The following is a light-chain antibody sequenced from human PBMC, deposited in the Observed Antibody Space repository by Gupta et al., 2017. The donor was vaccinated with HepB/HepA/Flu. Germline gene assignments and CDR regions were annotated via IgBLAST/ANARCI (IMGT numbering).Light chain of an antibody. V-gene: IGKV3-15*01. CDR2: GAS. J-gene: IGKJ1*01. Sequence: EIVMTQSPATLSMSPGERAALSCRASQTVNSNLAWYQQKPGQAPRLLIFGASTRATGIPTRFSGSGSGTXFTLTIXSLQSEDFAVYYCQQENNWPDTFGXGTKVEIK. CDR3: QQENNWPDT. CDR1: QTVNSN.